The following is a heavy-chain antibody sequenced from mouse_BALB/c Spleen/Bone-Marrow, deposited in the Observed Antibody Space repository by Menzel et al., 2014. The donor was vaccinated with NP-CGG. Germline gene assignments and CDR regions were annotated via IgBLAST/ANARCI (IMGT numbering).Heavy chain of an antibody. CDR2: FYPGSGSI. V-gene: IGHV1-62-2*01. D-gene: IGHD1-1*01. J-gene: IGHJ4*01. Sequence: VMLVESGAELAKPGASVKLSCKASGYTFTEYIIHWVKQRSGQGLEWIGWFYPGSGSIKYNEKFNDKATLTADKSSSAVYMELRRLTAEDSAVYFCARHEKANYGNYAMDYWGQGTPGTVSS. CDR3: ARHEKANYGNYAMDY. CDR1: GYTFTEYI.